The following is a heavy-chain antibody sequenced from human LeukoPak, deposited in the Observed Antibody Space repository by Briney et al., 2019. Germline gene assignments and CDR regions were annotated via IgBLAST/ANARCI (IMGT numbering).Heavy chain of an antibody. D-gene: IGHD3-22*01. CDR1: GFTFSTYG. CDR2: ISGSAATT. Sequence: GGSLRLSCAASGFTFSTYGMTWVRQAPGKGLEWVSAISGSAATTFYADSVKGRFTISRDNSKNTLYLQMNSLRAEDTAVYYCAKDRAYYSDSSGYYLVRAYDYWGQGTLVTVSS. J-gene: IGHJ4*02. CDR3: AKDRAYYSDSSGYYLVRAYDY. V-gene: IGHV3-23*01.